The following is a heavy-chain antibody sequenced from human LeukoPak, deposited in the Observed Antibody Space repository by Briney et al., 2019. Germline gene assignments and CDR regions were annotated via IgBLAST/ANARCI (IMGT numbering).Heavy chain of an antibody. V-gene: IGHV4-59*01. CDR1: GGSISSYY. J-gene: IGHJ3*02. CDR2: IYYSGST. D-gene: IGHD3-22*01. CDR3: ARDLYYYDSSGYPTRWFAFDI. Sequence: SETLSLTCTVSGGSISSYYWSWIRQPPGKGLEWIGYIYYSGSTNYNPSLKSRVTISVDTSKNQFSLKLSSVTAADTAVYYCARDLYYYDSSGYPTRWFAFDIWGQGTMVTVSS.